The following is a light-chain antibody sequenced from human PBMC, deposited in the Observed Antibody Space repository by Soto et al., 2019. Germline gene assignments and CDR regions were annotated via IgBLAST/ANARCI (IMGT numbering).Light chain of an antibody. V-gene: IGLV2-8*01. CDR2: EVS. Sequence: QSALTQPPSASGSPGQSVTISCTGTSSDVGAYDYVSWYQQHPGKAPKLMIYEVSQRPSGVPDRFSGSKSGNTASLTISGLQAEDEGDYYCCSYAGNYTYVFGTGTKLTVL. J-gene: IGLJ1*01. CDR1: SSDVGAYDY. CDR3: CSYAGNYTYV.